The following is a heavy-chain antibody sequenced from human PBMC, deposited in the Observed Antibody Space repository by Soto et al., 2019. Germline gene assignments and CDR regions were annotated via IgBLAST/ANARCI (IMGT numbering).Heavy chain of an antibody. CDR3: ARIRYSGYDSHYYYGMGV. CDR2: IYYSGST. J-gene: IGHJ6*02. D-gene: IGHD5-12*01. CDR1: GGSISSYY. V-gene: IGHV4-59*01. Sequence: SETLSLTCTVSGGSISSYYWSWIRQPPGKGLEWIGYIYYSGSTNYNPSLKSRVTISVDTSKNQFSLKLSSVTAADTAVYYCARIRYSGYDSHYYYGMGVWGQGTTVTVSS.